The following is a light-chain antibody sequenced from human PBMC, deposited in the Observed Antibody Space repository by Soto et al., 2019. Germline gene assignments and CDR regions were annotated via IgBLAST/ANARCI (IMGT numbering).Light chain of an antibody. CDR3: QQYYSTPLT. V-gene: IGKV4-1*01. J-gene: IGKJ3*01. Sequence: DIVMTQSPDSLAVSLGERATINCKSSQSVLYSSNNKNYLAWYQQKPGQPPKLLIYWASTRESGVPDRFSGSRSGTDFTLTSSSLQAEDVAVYYCQQYYSTPLTFGPGTKVDIK. CDR1: QSVLYSSNNKNY. CDR2: WAS.